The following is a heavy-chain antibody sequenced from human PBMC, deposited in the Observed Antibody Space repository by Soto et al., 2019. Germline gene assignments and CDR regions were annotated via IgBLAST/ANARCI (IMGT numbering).Heavy chain of an antibody. CDR3: ARQHPGGMIVVNEVGYFDL. D-gene: IGHD3-22*01. CDR2: IIPIFGTA. V-gene: IGHV1-69*12. Sequence: QVQLVQSGAEVKKPGSSVKVSCKASGGTFSSYAISWVRQAPGQGLEWMGGIIPIFGTANYAQKFQGRVTITADESTSTAYMELSSLRSEDTAVYYCARQHPGGMIVVNEVGYFDLWGRGTLVTVSS. J-gene: IGHJ2*01. CDR1: GGTFSSYA.